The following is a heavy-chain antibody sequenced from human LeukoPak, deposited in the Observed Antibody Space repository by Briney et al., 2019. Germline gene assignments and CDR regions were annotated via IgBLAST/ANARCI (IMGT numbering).Heavy chain of an antibody. V-gene: IGHV3-30*02. J-gene: IGHJ4*02. CDR1: GFSFSAYG. D-gene: IGHD6-19*01. Sequence: PGGSLRLSCAASGFSFSAYGMHWVRQAPGKGLEWVAFIRYDESNKYYADSVKGRFTISRDNSKNTLYLQMNSLRAEDTAVYYCAKSIPAIAVAVSTRQWGQGTLVTVSS. CDR2: IRYDESNK. CDR3: AKSIPAIAVAVSTRQ.